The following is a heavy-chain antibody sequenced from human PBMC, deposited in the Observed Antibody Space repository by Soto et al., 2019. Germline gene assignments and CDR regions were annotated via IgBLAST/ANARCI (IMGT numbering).Heavy chain of an antibody. CDR3: ARHIDGSRKASFDY. CDR1: GGSISSYY. D-gene: IGHD3-16*02. Sequence: PSETLSLTCTVSGGSISSYYWSWIRQPPGKGLEWIGYIYYSGSTNYNPSLKSRVTISVDTSKNQFSLKLSSATAADTAVYFCARHIDGSRKASFDYWGQGTLVTVSS. V-gene: IGHV4-59*08. J-gene: IGHJ4*02. CDR2: IYYSGST.